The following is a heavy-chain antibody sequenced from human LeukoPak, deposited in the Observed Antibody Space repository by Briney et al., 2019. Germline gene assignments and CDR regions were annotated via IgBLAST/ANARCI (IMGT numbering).Heavy chain of an antibody. Sequence: GGSLRLSCAASGFTFSDYCMSWIRQAPGKGLEWVSYISSSGSTIYYADSVKGRFTISRDNAKNSLYLQMNSLRAEDTTVYYCARVLPFVVVTATNDAFDIWGQGTMVTVSS. CDR3: ARVLPFVVVTATNDAFDI. D-gene: IGHD2-21*02. CDR2: ISSSGSTI. J-gene: IGHJ3*02. CDR1: GFTFSDYC. V-gene: IGHV3-11*01.